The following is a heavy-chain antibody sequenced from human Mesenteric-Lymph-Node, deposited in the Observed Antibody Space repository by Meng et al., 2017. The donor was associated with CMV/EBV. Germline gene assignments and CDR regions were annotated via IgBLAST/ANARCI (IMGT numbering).Heavy chain of an antibody. CDR1: GFTFSRHW. Sequence: GGSLRLSCVASGFTFSRHWMHWVRQTPGKGLVWVSRINTDGTDSDSADSKKGRFTISRANAKNTLYLQMNSLRAEDTAVYYCARKNSGADLDLWGQGTRVTVSS. CDR3: ARKNSGADLDL. D-gene: IGHD6-19*01. V-gene: IGHV3-74*01. CDR2: INTDGTDS. J-gene: IGHJ5*02.